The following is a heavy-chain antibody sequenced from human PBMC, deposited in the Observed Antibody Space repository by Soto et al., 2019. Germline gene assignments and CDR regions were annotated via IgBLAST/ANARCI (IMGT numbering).Heavy chain of an antibody. D-gene: IGHD3-22*01. CDR3: ARDPRYYDSGGYYDY. CDR2: VSGSGSTT. V-gene: IGHV3-23*01. J-gene: IGHJ4*02. Sequence: EVQLLESGGGLVQPGGSLRLSCAASGFSFTTYAMSWVRQAPGKGLEWVSAVSGSGSTTYYADSVKGRFIISRNNAKTTAYLYMNSLRAEDTAVYYCARDPRYYDSGGYYDYWGQGTLVTVSS. CDR1: GFSFTTYA.